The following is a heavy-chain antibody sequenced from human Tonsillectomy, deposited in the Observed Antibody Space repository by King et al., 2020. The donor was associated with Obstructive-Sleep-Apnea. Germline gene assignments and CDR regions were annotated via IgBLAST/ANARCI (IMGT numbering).Heavy chain of an antibody. CDR1: GFAFSTYG. V-gene: IGHV3-30*18. Sequence: QLVQSGGGVVQPGRSLRLSCAASGFAFSTYGMHWVRQAPGKGLEWVAVISYDGSNKYYADSVKGRFTISRDNSKNSLYLQMNSLRAEDTALYYCGKDSGYCSGTSCYVGAADYWGQGTLVTVSS. CDR2: ISYDGSNK. J-gene: IGHJ4*02. D-gene: IGHD2-2*01. CDR3: GKDSGYCSGTSCYVGAADY.